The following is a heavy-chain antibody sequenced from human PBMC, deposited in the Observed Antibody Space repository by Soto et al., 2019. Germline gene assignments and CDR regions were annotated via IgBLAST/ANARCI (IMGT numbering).Heavy chain of an antibody. CDR2: VDPNDSFA. Sequence: GESLKISCQAFEYSFRVYWISWVRQKPGAGLEWMGRVDPNDSFATYSPSFEGHVSISVDKSTNIVYLQWRSLRASDTATYYCARHQSGSGNSNFDFWGQGTPVTVSS. CDR3: ARHQSGSGNSNFDF. V-gene: IGHV5-10-1*01. CDR1: EYSFRVYW. D-gene: IGHD3-10*01. J-gene: IGHJ4*02.